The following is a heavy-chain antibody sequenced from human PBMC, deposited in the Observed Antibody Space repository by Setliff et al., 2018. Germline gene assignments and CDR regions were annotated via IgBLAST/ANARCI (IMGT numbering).Heavy chain of an antibody. Sequence: ASVKVSCKTSGYAFTDNYIHWVRQAPGQGLEWMGWINPKTGGTNSAQKFQGWVSMTRDTSITTAYMELSGLTSDDMAVYFCARSDHLVVDGFDVWGQGTMVTVSS. V-gene: IGHV1-2*04. CDR1: GYAFTDNY. D-gene: IGHD3-16*01. J-gene: IGHJ3*01. CDR2: INPKTGGT. CDR3: ARSDHLVVDGFDV.